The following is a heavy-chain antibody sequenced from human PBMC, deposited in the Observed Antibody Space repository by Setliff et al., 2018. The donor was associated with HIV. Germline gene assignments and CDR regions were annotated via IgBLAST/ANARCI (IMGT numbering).Heavy chain of an antibody. V-gene: IGHV1-69*13. J-gene: IGHJ4*02. Sequence: SVKVSCKAFGGTFSSYGIVWFRQAPGQGLEWMGGIVPIDGRPSYAQKFQDRVTITADESTSTAYTELRSLRSEDTALYYCARSEVRGVMTHYFDYWGQGTLVTVSS. D-gene: IGHD3-10*01. CDR2: IVPIDGRP. CDR3: ARSEVRGVMTHYFDY. CDR1: GGTFSSYG.